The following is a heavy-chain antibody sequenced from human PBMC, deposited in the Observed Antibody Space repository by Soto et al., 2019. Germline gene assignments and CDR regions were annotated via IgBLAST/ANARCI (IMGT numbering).Heavy chain of an antibody. CDR2: IWNDGSNK. J-gene: IGHJ4*02. CDR3: ARPGTVAGYFDY. V-gene: IGHV3-33*01. Sequence: SLRLSCVASGFTFSTYAMHWVRQAPGKGLEWVAVIWNDGSNKYYADSVKGRFTISRDNSKNALYLQMNSLRAEDTALYYCARPGTVAGYFDYWGQGTLVTVSS. CDR1: GFTFSTYA. D-gene: IGHD6-19*01.